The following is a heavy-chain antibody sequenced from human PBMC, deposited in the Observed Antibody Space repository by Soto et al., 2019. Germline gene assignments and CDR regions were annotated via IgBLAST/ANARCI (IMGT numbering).Heavy chain of an antibody. J-gene: IGHJ6*02. CDR3: ARGGYYYGSGSYFNGMDV. Sequence: QLQLQESGSGLVKPSQTLSLTCAVSGGSISSGGYSWSWIRQPPGKGLEGIVYIYHSGSTYYNPSLKSRVTISVDRAKNQFSLKLSSVTAADTAVYYCARGGYYYGSGSYFNGMDVWGQGTTVTVSS. D-gene: IGHD3-10*01. CDR1: GGSISSGGYS. CDR2: IYHSGST. V-gene: IGHV4-30-2*01.